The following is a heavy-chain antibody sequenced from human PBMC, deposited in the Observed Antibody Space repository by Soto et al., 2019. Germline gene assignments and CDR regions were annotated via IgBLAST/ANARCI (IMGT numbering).Heavy chain of an antibody. CDR2: INHSGTI. J-gene: IGHJ6*02. V-gene: IGHV4-34*01. Sequence: PSETLSLTCAVYCGSFSGYYWTWIRQPPGKGLEWIGEINHSGTINFNPSLKSRLTISLDTSKKHFSLKLSSVIDADTAAYYCARADRTLVTSYSLDVWGQGTTVTVSS. CDR1: CGSFSGYY. CDR3: ARADRTLVTSYSLDV. D-gene: IGHD2-21*02.